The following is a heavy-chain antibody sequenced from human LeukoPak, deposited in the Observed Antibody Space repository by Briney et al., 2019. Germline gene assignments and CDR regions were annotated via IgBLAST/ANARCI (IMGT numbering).Heavy chain of an antibody. Sequence: SQTLSLTCTVSGGSISSGGYYWSWIRQHPGKGLEWIGYIYYSGSTYYNPSIKSRVTISVDTSKNQFSLKLSSVTAADTAVYYCARGEPSDIEARPIYFDYWGQGTLVTVSS. CDR1: GGSISSGGYY. CDR2: IYYSGST. V-gene: IGHV4-31*03. D-gene: IGHD6-6*01. CDR3: ARGEPSDIEARPIYFDY. J-gene: IGHJ4*02.